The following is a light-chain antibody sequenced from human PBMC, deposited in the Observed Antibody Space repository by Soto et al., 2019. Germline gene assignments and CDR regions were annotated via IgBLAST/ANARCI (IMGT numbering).Light chain of an antibody. CDR2: DAS. V-gene: IGKV1-39*01. CDR1: QSITTY. Sequence: DIQMTQSPSSLSASIGDRVTITCRASQSITTYLNWYQQKPGKAPKLLLYDASSLQSGVPSRFSGSGAGTDFTLTISSLQPEDFATYYCQQSYDTPYPFGQGTKREI. CDR3: QQSYDTPYP. J-gene: IGKJ2*01.